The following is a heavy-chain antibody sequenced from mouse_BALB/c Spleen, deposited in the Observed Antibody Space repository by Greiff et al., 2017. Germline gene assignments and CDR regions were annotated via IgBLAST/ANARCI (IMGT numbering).Heavy chain of an antibody. Sequence: VHVKQSGPDLVKPGASVKISCKASGYSFTGYYMHWVKQSHGKSLEWIGRVNPNNGGTSYNQKFKGKAILTVDKSSSTAYMELRSLTSEDSAVYYCARPFYYDYDGVDYWGQGTTLTVSS. J-gene: IGHJ2*01. V-gene: IGHV1-26*01. CDR2: VNPNNGGT. D-gene: IGHD2-4*01. CDR3: ARPFYYDYDGVDY. CDR1: GYSFTGYY.